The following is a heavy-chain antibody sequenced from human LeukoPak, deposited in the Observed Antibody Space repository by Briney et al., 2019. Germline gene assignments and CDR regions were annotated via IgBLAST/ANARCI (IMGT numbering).Heavy chain of an antibody. CDR3: ARVGAFSFDI. CDR1: GGSISPFY. Sequence: KASETLSLTCTVSGGSISPFYWNWIRQPPGKGLEWIGFIYYSGSTNYNPSLKSRITISIDTSKNQFSLKLSSVTAADTAVYYCARVGAFSFDIWGQGTMVTVSS. V-gene: IGHV4-59*01. D-gene: IGHD1-26*01. J-gene: IGHJ3*02. CDR2: IYYSGST.